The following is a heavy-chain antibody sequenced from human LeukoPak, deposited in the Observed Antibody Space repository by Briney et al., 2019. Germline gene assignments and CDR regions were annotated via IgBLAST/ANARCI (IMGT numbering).Heavy chain of an antibody. CDR2: MNPNSGNT. CDR3: ASAIAAAGPIDY. V-gene: IGHV1-8*01. J-gene: IGHJ4*02. D-gene: IGHD6-13*01. Sequence: ASVKVSCKASGYTFASYDINWVRQATGQGLEWMGWMNPNSGNTGYAQKFQGRVTMTRNTSISTVYMELSSLRSEDTAVYYCASAIAAAGPIDYWGQGTLVTVSS. CDR1: GYTFASYD.